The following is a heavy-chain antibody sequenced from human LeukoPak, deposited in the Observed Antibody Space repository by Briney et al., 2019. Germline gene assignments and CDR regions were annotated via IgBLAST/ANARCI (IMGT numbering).Heavy chain of an antibody. V-gene: IGHV4-34*01. D-gene: IGHD5-18*01. CDR3: ASLRVYNFGDL. J-gene: IGHJ4*02. CDR2: INHSGST. Sequence: SETLSLTCAVYGGSFSGYYWSWIRQPPGKGLECIGEINHSGSTNYNPSLKSRVTISVDTSKNQFSQKLSSVTAADTVVYYWASLRVYNFGDLWGKGTLVTVFS. CDR1: GGSFSGYY.